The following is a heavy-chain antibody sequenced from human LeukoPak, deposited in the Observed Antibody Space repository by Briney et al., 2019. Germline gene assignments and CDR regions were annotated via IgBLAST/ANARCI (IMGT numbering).Heavy chain of an antibody. J-gene: IGHJ4*02. D-gene: IGHD6-19*01. Sequence: GRSLRLSCAASGFTFSSYGMHWVRQAPGKGLEWVAVISYDGSNKYYADSVKGRFTLSRDNSKNTLYLQMNSLRAEDTAVYYCAKDILPRYSSGWTSGFDYWGQGTLVTVSS. CDR3: AKDILPRYSSGWTSGFDY. V-gene: IGHV3-30*18. CDR1: GFTFSSYG. CDR2: ISYDGSNK.